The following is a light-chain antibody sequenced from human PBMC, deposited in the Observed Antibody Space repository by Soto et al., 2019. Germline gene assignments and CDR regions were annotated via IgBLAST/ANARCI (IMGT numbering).Light chain of an antibody. CDR3: QQYHRIPNP. CDR2: AAS. CDR1: QSVGSNY. V-gene: IGKV3-20*01. J-gene: IGKJ2*01. Sequence: EIELTQSPGSLSLSPGERGTISCRASQSVGSNYFAWYQQTHGQAPSLVIYAASSTATGSPDRFSGSGSGASFTLTISRLEPEDFAVYYCQQYHRIPNPLGQGTELEIK.